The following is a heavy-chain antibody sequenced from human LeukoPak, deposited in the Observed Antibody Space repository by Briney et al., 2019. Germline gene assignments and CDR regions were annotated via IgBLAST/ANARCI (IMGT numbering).Heavy chain of an antibody. CDR1: GFTFSSYS. CDR3: ARDTYYYDTSGSYVWYFDY. Sequence: GGSLRPSCAASGFTFSSYSMNWVRQAPGKGLEWVSYISSSGGTIYYADSVKGRFTISRDNAKDSLYLQMTSLRAEDTAVYYCARDTYYYDTSGSYVWYFDYWGQGTQVTVSS. D-gene: IGHD3-22*01. J-gene: IGHJ4*02. CDR2: ISSSGGTI. V-gene: IGHV3-48*01.